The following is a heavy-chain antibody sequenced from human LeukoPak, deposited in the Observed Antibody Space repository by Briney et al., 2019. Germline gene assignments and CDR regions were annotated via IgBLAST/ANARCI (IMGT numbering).Heavy chain of an antibody. CDR1: GGSISSSSYY. J-gene: IGHJ4*02. V-gene: IGHV4-39*01. CDR2: IYYSGST. CDR3: ATGKDIVVVVAATLEY. D-gene: IGHD2-15*01. Sequence: SETLSFTCTVSGGSISSSSYYWGWIRQPPGKGLEWIGSIYYSGSTYYNPSLKSRVTISVDTSKNQFSLKLSSVTAADTAVYYCATGKDIVVVVAATLEYWGQGTLVTVSS.